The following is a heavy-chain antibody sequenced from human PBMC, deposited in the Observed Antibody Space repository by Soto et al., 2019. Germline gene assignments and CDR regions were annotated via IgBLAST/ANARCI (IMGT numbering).Heavy chain of an antibody. Sequence: ESLKISCKGSGYRFTSYWISWVRQMAGKGLEWMGRIDPSDSYTNYSPSFQGHVTISADKSISTAYLQWSSLKASDTAMYYCASIYIEEAGGGMVVWVKGTKGTV. D-gene: IGHD6-13*01. CDR3: ASIYIEEAGGGMVV. V-gene: IGHV5-10-1*01. CDR2: IDPSDSYT. J-gene: IGHJ6*04. CDR1: GYRFTSYW.